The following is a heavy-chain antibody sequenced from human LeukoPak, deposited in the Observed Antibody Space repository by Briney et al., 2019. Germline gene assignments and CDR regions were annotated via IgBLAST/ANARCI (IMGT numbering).Heavy chain of an antibody. V-gene: IGHV3-30*18. D-gene: IGHD4-17*01. CDR3: AKDLIYGDQYGTDPTDAFDI. J-gene: IGHJ3*02. CDR1: GFTFSSYG. CDR2: ISYDGSNK. Sequence: PGGSLRLSCAASGFTFSSYGMHWVRQAPGKGPEWVAVISYDGSNKYYADSVKGRFTISRDNSKNTLYLQMNSLRAEDTAVYYCAKDLIYGDQYGTDPTDAFDIWGQGTMVTVSS.